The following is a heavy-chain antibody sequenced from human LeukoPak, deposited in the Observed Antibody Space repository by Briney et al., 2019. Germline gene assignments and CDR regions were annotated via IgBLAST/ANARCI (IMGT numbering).Heavy chain of an antibody. CDR1: GFTFSSYA. Sequence: GGSLRLSCAASGFTFSSYALHWVRQAPGKGLEWVAVISYDGTNKYHADSVKGRFTISRDNSKNTLYLQMNSLRSEDTAVYYCARDSTYYYDSGSSGPHYFDYWGQGTLVTVSS. V-gene: IGHV3-30*01. J-gene: IGHJ4*02. D-gene: IGHD3-10*01. CDR3: ARDSTYYYDSGSSGPHYFDY. CDR2: ISYDGTNK.